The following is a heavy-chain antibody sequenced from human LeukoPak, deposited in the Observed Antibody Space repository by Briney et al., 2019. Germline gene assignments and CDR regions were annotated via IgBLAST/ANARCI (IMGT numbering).Heavy chain of an antibody. D-gene: IGHD3-22*01. J-gene: IGHJ6*02. CDR3: ARTLVVVMYYGMDV. V-gene: IGHV3-7*01. CDR1: GFTFSSYC. Sequence: GGSLRLSCAASGFTFSSYCMSWVRQAPGKGLEWVANIKQDGSEKYYVDSVKGRFTISRDNAKNSLYLQMNSLRAEDTAVYYCARTLVVVMYYGMDVWGQGTTVTVSS. CDR2: IKQDGSEK.